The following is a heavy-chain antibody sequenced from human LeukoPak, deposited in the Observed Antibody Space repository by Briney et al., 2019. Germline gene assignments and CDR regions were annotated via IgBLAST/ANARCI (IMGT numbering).Heavy chain of an antibody. J-gene: IGHJ4*02. Sequence: GGSLRLSCAASGFTFSSYAMHWVRQAPGKGREWVAVISYDGSNKYYADSVKGRFTISRDNSKNTLYLQMNSLRAEDTAVYYCATPQGWFGEYHHGGIDYWGQGTLVTVSS. CDR2: ISYDGSNK. D-gene: IGHD3-10*01. CDR1: GFTFSSYA. V-gene: IGHV3-30*04. CDR3: ATPQGWFGEYHHGGIDY.